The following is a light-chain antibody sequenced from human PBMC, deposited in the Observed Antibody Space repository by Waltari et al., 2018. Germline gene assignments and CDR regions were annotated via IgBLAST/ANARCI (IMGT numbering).Light chain of an antibody. V-gene: IGLV3-21*02. J-gene: IGLJ2*01. CDR1: DIGSKT. CDR3: QIWDGNSDRFVV. CDR2: DDS. Sequence: SYVVTQPPSVSVAPGRAAKITCAGNDIGSKTVQWYQQKPGRAPVVVVYDDSDRPSGIPDRFSGSNSGNTATLTISRVEAGDEADYYCQIWDGNSDRFVVFGGGTKLTVL.